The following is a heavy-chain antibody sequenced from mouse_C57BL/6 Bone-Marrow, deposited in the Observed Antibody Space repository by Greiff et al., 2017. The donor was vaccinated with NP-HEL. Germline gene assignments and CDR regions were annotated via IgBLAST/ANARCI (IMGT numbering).Heavy chain of an antibody. V-gene: IGHV1-64*01. CDR2: IHPNSGST. Sequence: QVQLQQPGAELVKPGASVKLSCKASGYTFTSYWMHWVKQRPGQGLEWIGMIHPNSGSTNYNEKFKSKATLTVDKSSSTAYMQLSSLTSEDSAVYYCARWRLRLYYCDYWGQGTTLTVSS. D-gene: IGHD3-2*02. CDR3: ARWRLRLYYCDY. J-gene: IGHJ2*01. CDR1: GYTFTSYW.